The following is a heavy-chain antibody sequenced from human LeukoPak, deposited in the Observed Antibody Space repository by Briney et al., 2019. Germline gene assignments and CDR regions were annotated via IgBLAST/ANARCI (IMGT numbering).Heavy chain of an antibody. CDR3: ARRAGAYSHPYDY. CDR2: IIGSGAGA. D-gene: IGHD4/OR15-4a*01. V-gene: IGHV3-23*01. J-gene: IGHJ4*02. CDR1: GLTFSNYA. Sequence: PGGSLRLSCAVSGLTFSNYAMSWVRQAPGKGLEWVSGIIGSGAGAFYADSVKGRFTISRDNSKNKLYLQMNSLRAEDTAVYYCARRAGAYSHPYDYWGQGTLVTVSS.